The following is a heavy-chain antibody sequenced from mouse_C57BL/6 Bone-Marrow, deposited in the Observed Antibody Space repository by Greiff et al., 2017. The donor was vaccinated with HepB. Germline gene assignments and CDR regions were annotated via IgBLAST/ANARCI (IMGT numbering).Heavy chain of an antibody. D-gene: IGHD1-1*01. Sequence: VQLQQPGAELVKPGASVKVSCKASGYTFTSYWMHWVKQRPGQGLEWIGRIHPSDSDTNYNQKFKGKATLTVDKSSSTAYMQLSSLTSEDSAVYYWAISTTVVATDWYFDVWGTGTTVTVSS. V-gene: IGHV1-74*01. CDR2: IHPSDSDT. CDR3: AISTTVVATDWYFDV. CDR1: GYTFTSYW. J-gene: IGHJ1*03.